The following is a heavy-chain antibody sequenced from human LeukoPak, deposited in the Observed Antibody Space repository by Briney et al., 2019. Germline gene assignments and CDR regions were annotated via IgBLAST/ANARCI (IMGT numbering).Heavy chain of an antibody. CDR3: ARQFSSSWFALFDE. Sequence: GGSLRLSCAASGFTVSSNYMSWVRQAPGKGLEWVSVIYSGGTTFYADSVKGRFTISRDNSKNMLYLQMNSLRAEDTAVYYCARQFSSSWFALFDEWGQGTLVTVSS. CDR2: IYSGGTT. J-gene: IGHJ4*02. D-gene: IGHD6-13*01. V-gene: IGHV3-66*04. CDR1: GFTVSSNY.